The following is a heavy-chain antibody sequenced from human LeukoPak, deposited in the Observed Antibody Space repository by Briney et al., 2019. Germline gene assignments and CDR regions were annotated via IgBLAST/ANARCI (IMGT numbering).Heavy chain of an antibody. CDR2: IIPIFGTA. J-gene: IGHJ4*02. CDR3: ARVRDLTGDP. Sequence: ASVKVSCKASGGTFSSYAISWVRQAPGQGLEWMGGIIPIFGTANYAQKFQGRVTITADESTSTAYMELSSLRSEDTAVYYCARVRDLTGDPWGQGTLVTVSS. CDR1: GGTFSSYA. V-gene: IGHV1-69*01. D-gene: IGHD7-27*01.